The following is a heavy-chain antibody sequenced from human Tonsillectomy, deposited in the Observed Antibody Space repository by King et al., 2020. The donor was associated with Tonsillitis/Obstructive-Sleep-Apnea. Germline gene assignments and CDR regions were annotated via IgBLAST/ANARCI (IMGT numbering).Heavy chain of an antibody. Sequence: VQLVESGGGLAKPGGSLRLSCAASGFTFNNAWMSWVRQAPGKGLEWVGRIKSETDGGTTDYAAPVKGRFTISRDDSKNTLFLQMNSLKTEDTAVYYCTTDFGTEDYWGQGTLVTVSS. CDR2: IKSETDGGTT. V-gene: IGHV3-15*01. J-gene: IGHJ4*02. CDR3: TTDFGTEDY. CDR1: GFTFNNAW. D-gene: IGHD2-8*02.